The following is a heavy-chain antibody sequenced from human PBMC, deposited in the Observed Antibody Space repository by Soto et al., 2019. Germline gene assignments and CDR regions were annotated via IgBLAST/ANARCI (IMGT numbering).Heavy chain of an antibody. V-gene: IGHV1-69*13. CDR1: GGTFSSYA. CDR2: IIPIFGTA. Sequence: SVKVSCKASGGTFSSYAISWVRQAPGQGLEWMGGIIPIFGTANYAQKFQGRVTITADESTSTAYMELSSLRSEDTAVYYCAGRYFDWLFAYGMDVWGQGTTVTVSS. D-gene: IGHD3-9*01. CDR3: AGRYFDWLFAYGMDV. J-gene: IGHJ6*02.